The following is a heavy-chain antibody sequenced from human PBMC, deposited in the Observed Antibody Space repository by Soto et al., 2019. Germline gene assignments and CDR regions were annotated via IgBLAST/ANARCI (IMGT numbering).Heavy chain of an antibody. CDR3: ARDGLILTGYPANWFDP. Sequence: GESLKISCAASGFTFSSYGMHWVRQAPGKGLEWVAVIWYDGSNKYYADSVKGRFTISRDNSKNTLYLQMNSLRAEDTAVYYCARDGLILTGYPANWFDPWGQGTLVTVSS. V-gene: IGHV3-33*01. D-gene: IGHD3-9*01. CDR2: IWYDGSNK. CDR1: GFTFSSYG. J-gene: IGHJ5*02.